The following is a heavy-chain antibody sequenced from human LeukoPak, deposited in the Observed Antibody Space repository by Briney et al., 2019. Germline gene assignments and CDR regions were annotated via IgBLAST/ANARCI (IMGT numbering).Heavy chain of an antibody. CDR1: GGSIGSSTYY. Sequence: SETLSLTCTVSGGSIGSSTYYWYWIRQPPGKGLEWIGSINYSGSTYYNPSLKSRVTISVDTSKNQFSLKLSSVTAADTAVYYCARGGYSGYARMWFDPWGQGTLVTVSS. D-gene: IGHD5-12*01. J-gene: IGHJ5*02. CDR3: ARGGYSGYARMWFDP. CDR2: INYSGST. V-gene: IGHV4-39*07.